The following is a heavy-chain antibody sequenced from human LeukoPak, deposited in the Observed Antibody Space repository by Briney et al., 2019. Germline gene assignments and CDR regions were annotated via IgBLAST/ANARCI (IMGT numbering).Heavy chain of an antibody. CDR3: ATHPHGDNSGGPGC. J-gene: IGHJ4*02. D-gene: IGHD4-23*01. Sequence: PSETLSLTCTVSGGSISSSDFYWDWIRQPPGKGLEWIGGVYYSGTTYYNPALKNRVTISVDTPKIQFSLKLSSVTAADTAVYYCATHPHGDNSGGPGCWGQGTLVTVSS. CDR1: GGSISSSDFY. V-gene: IGHV4-39*01. CDR2: VYYSGTT.